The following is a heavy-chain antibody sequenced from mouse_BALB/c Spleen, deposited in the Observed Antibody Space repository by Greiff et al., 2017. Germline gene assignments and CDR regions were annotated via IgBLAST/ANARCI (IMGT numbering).Heavy chain of an antibody. CDR1: GFTFSSYT. J-gene: IGHJ4*01. V-gene: IGHV5-12-2*01. Sequence: EVMLVESGGGLVQPGGSLKLSCAASGFTFSSYTMSWVRQTPEKRLEWVAYISNGGGSTYYPDTVKGRFTIARDNAKNTLYLQMSSLKSEDTAIYYCARHDYRYDVDYAMDYWGQGTSVTVSS. CDR3: ARHDYRYDVDYAMDY. CDR2: ISNGGGST. D-gene: IGHD2-14*01.